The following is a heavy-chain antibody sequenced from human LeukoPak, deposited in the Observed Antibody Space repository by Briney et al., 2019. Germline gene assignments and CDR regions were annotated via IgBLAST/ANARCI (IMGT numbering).Heavy chain of an antibody. CDR1: GGSVNSGSHY. Sequence: SETLSLTCTVSGGSVNSGSHYWSWIRQPPGKGLEWIGYIYYTGSTNYNPSLKSRVTISVDTSKNQFSLKLNSVTAADTAVYYCARDRYDSYPMDVWGQGTTVTVSS. J-gene: IGHJ6*02. V-gene: IGHV4-61*01. D-gene: IGHD3-3*01. CDR3: ARDRYDSYPMDV. CDR2: IYYTGST.